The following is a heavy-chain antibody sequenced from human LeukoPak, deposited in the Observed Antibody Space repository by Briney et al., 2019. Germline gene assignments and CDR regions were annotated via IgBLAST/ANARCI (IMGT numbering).Heavy chain of an antibody. CDR1: GFTFTSCA. Sequence: GGSLRLSCAVSGFTFTSCAMGWGRHAPGKGLEWVSSISRGDDGTFYADPVKGRFTISRDNSKNTLYLQMNSLRAEDTAVYYCARGRGASDFWGQGTLVTVSS. D-gene: IGHD5-12*01. CDR3: ARGRGASDF. J-gene: IGHJ4*02. CDR2: ISRGDDGT. V-gene: IGHV3-23*01.